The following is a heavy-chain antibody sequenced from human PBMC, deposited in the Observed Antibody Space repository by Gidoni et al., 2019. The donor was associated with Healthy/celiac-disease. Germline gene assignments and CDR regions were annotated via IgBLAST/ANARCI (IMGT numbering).Heavy chain of an antibody. CDR3: ARDGEAVAKYYFDY. Sequence: EVQLVESGGGLVRLGGSLRPSCAASGFTFSSYSMNWVRQAPGKGLEWVSSISSSSSYIYSADSVKSRFTISSDNAKTSLFLQMTSLRAEDTAVYYCARDGEAVAKYYFDYWGQGTLVTVSS. J-gene: IGHJ4*02. CDR2: ISSSSSYI. D-gene: IGHD6-19*01. V-gene: IGHV3-21*01. CDR1: GFTFSSYS.